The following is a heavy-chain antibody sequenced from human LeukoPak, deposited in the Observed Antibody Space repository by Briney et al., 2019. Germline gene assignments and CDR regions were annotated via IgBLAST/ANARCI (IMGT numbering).Heavy chain of an antibody. CDR2: IVVGSGNT. V-gene: IGHV1-58*02. CDR3: AAEPYCSGGSCYRHAAFDI. D-gene: IGHD2-15*01. CDR1: GFTFTSSA. Sequence: ASVKVSCKASGFTFTSSAMQWVRQARGQRLEWIGWIVVGSGNTNYAQKFQERVTITRDMSTSTAYMELSSLRSEDTAVYYCAAEPYCSGGSCYRHAAFDIWGQGTMVTVSS. J-gene: IGHJ3*02.